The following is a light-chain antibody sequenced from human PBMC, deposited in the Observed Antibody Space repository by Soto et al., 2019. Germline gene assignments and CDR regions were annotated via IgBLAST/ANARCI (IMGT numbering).Light chain of an antibody. CDR3: SSYAGSHTYEV. J-gene: IGLJ3*02. Sequence: QSVLTQPRSVSGSLGQSVTISCTGTSSDVGAYDFVSWYQQNPGKAPRLIIFDVIMRPSGVPDRFSGSKSGNTASLTISGLQSEDEADYHCSSYAGSHTYEVFGGGTKVTVL. CDR2: DVI. CDR1: SSDVGAYDF. V-gene: IGLV2-11*01.